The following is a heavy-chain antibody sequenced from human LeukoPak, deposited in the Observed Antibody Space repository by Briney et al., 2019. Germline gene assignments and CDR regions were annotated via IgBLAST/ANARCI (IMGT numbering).Heavy chain of an antibody. CDR2: INWNGGST. J-gene: IGHJ4*02. V-gene: IGHV3-20*01. D-gene: IGHD3-22*01. Sequence: PGGSLRLSCAASGFTFDDYGMSWVPQAPGKGLEWVSGINWNGGSTGYADSVKGRFTISRGNAKNSLYLQMNSLRAEDTALYHCARGNYYDSSGYYDYWGQGTLVTVSS. CDR1: GFTFDDYG. CDR3: ARGNYYDSSGYYDY.